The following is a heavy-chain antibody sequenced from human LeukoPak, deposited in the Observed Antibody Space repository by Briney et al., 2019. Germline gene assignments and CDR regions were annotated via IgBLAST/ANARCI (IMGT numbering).Heavy chain of an antibody. CDR1: GYTFTNYA. V-gene: IGHV1-3*03. D-gene: IGHD5-24*01. CDR2: INPANGYT. J-gene: IGHJ4*02. Sequence: ASVKVSCKTSGYTFTNYAKHWVRQAPGQTIQWLAWINPANGYTRYSQHFQDRVTVSSDTSADTAYMELSSLRSEDKAIYYCAIRDGHTDHWGQGTLVTVSS. CDR3: AIRDGHTDH.